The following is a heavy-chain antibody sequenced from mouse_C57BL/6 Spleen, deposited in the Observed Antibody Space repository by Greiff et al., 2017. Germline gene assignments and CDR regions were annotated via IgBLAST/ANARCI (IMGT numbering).Heavy chain of an antibody. CDR2: IDPEDGDT. CDR3: TTGGPSYYAMDY. V-gene: IGHV14-1*01. Sequence: VQLQQSGAELVRPGASVKLSCTASGFNIKDYYMHWVKQRPEQGLEWIGRIDPEDGDTEYAPKFQGKATMTADTSSNTAYLQLSSLTSEDTAVYYCTTGGPSYYAMDYWGQGTSVTVSS. CDR1: GFNIKDYY. D-gene: IGHD3-3*01. J-gene: IGHJ4*01.